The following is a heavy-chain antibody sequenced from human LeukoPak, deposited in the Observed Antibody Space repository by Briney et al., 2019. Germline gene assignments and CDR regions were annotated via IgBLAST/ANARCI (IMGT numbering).Heavy chain of an antibody. CDR3: ARGWELLLGAFDI. D-gene: IGHD1-26*01. CDR1: GFTFDDYG. Sequence: GGSLRLSCAASGFTFDDYGMSWVRQAPGKGLEWVSGTNWNGGSTGYADSVKGRFTISRDNAKNSLYLQMNSLRAEDTALYYCARGWELLLGAFDIWGLGTMVTVSS. J-gene: IGHJ3*02. CDR2: TNWNGGST. V-gene: IGHV3-20*04.